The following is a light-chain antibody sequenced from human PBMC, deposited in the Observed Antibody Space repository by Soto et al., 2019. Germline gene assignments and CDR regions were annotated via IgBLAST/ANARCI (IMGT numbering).Light chain of an antibody. J-gene: IGLJ2*01. CDR2: RNN. CDR1: SSNIGSNY. Sequence: QSVLTQPPSASGTPGQRVTISCSGSSSNIGSNYVYWDQQLPGTAPKLLIYRNNQRPSGVPDRFSGSKSGTSASLAISGLRSEDEADSYCAAWDDSLSGRVFGGGTKLTVL. V-gene: IGLV1-47*01. CDR3: AAWDDSLSGRV.